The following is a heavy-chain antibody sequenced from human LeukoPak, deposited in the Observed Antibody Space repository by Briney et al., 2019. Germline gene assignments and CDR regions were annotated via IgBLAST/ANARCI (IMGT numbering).Heavy chain of an antibody. CDR3: ARSTPFGIVVAYYFDY. V-gene: IGHV4-34*01. D-gene: IGHD3-22*01. J-gene: IGHJ4*02. Sequence: SETLSLTCAVCGGSFSGYYWSWIRQPPGKGLEWIGEINHSGSTNYNPSLKSRVTISVDTSKNQFSLKLSSVTAADTAVYYCARSTPFGIVVAYYFDYWGQGTLVTVSS. CDR2: INHSGST. CDR1: GGSFSGYY.